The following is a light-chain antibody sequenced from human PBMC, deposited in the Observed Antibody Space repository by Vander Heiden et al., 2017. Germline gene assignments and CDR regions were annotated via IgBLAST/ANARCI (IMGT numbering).Light chain of an antibody. Sequence: AIRLTQSPSSFSASTGDRVTITCRASQGISSYLASYQQKPGKAPKLLIYAASTFQSGVPSRFSGSGSGTDFTLTISCLQSEDFATYYCQQEDSYPRTFGQGTKVEIK. CDR1: QGISSY. CDR3: QQEDSYPRT. V-gene: IGKV1-8*01. CDR2: AAS. J-gene: IGKJ1*01.